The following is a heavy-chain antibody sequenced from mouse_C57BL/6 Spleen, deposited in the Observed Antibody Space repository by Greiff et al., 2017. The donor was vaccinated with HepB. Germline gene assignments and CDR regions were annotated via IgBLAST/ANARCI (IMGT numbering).Heavy chain of an antibody. D-gene: IGHD2-4*01. Sequence: QVQLQQSGAELVKPGASVKLSCKASGYTFTSYWMHWVKQRPGQGLEWIGMIHPNSGSTNYNEKFKSKATLTVDTSSSTAYMQLSSLTSEDSAVYYCARPSYYDYDEGDYWGQGTTLTVSS. CDR3: ARPSYYDYDEGDY. CDR2: IHPNSGST. J-gene: IGHJ2*01. V-gene: IGHV1-64*01. CDR1: GYTFTSYW.